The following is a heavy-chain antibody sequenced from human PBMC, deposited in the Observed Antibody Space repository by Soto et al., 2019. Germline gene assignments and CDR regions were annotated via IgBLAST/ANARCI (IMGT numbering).Heavy chain of an antibody. CDR1: GGTFSSYA. D-gene: IGHD6-6*01. CDR3: AIFSLRYIAAPTGFDP. V-gene: IGHV1-69*06. Sequence: SVKVSCKASGGTFSSYAISCVRQAPGQGLEWMGGIIPIFGTANYAQKFQGRVTITADKSTSTAYMELSSLRSEDTAVYYCAIFSLRYIAAPTGFDPWGQGTLVTVSS. CDR2: IIPIFGTA. J-gene: IGHJ5*02.